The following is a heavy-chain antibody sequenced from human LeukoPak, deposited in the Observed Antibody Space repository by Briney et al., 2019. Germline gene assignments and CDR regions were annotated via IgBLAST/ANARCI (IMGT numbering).Heavy chain of an antibody. CDR3: AKRNYYDSSGYYCDY. CDR1: GFTFSSYA. Sequence: GGSLRLSCAASGFTFSSYAMSWVRQAPGKGLEWVSAIGGGGVSTFYADSVKGRFTISRDNSKNTLYLQMNSLRAEDTAVYYCAKRNYYDSSGYYCDYWGQGTLVTVSS. J-gene: IGHJ4*02. V-gene: IGHV3-23*01. CDR2: IGGGGVST. D-gene: IGHD3-22*01.